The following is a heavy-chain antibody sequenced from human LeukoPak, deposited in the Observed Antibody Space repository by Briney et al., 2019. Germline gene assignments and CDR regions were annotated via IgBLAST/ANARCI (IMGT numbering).Heavy chain of an antibody. V-gene: IGHV4-4*02. CDR1: GGSISSSNW. Sequence: SETLSLTCAVSGGSISSSNWWSWVRQPPGKGLEWIGEIYHSGSTNYNPSLKSRVTISVDKSKNQFSLKLSSVTAADTAVYYCARDGGYYDSEYYFDYWGQGTLVTVSS. CDR3: ARDGGYYDSEYYFDY. D-gene: IGHD3-22*01. J-gene: IGHJ4*02. CDR2: IYHSGST.